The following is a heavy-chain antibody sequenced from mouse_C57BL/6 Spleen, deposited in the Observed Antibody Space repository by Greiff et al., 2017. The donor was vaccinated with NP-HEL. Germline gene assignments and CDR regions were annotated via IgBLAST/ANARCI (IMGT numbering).Heavy chain of an antibody. CDR1: VYTFTSSC. D-gene: IGHD2-5*01. Sequence: QVQLQQPGAELVRPGSSVTLSCTASVYTFTSSCLHWVPPRPFHGLAWIGNIDPSDSDTHYNQKFKDKATLTVDKSSSTAYMQLSSLTSEDSAVYYGAICGDHSTPYAMDYWGKGTSVTVST. J-gene: IGHJ4*01. CDR3: AICGDHSTPYAMDY. CDR2: IDPSDSDT. V-gene: IGHV1-52*01.